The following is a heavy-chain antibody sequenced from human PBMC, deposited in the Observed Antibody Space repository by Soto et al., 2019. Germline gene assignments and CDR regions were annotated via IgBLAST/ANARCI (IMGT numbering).Heavy chain of an antibody. CDR1: GVSVISSSYY. CDR2: VYYSGST. CDR3: GRLEGLATLSYYFDY. D-gene: IGHD3-16*02. J-gene: IGHJ4*02. Sequence: SETLSLTCTVSGVSVISSSYYWVLVRQPPGKGLEWIGSVYYSGSTYYNPSLESRVTISVDKSKNQFSLKLMSLSAADTAVYYCGRLEGLATLSYYFDYWGQGALVTVAS. V-gene: IGHV4-39*01.